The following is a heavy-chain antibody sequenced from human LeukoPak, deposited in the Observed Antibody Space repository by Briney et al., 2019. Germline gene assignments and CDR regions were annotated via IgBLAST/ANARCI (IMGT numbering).Heavy chain of an antibody. J-gene: IGHJ4*02. D-gene: IGHD1-26*01. CDR1: GGSISSYF. CDR3: ARRRERRRTDRFDYFDY. V-gene: IGHV4-59*08. Sequence: SETLSLTCTVSGGSISSYFWSWFRQPPGRGLEWIGYISYSGSTNYNPSLKSRITISLDTSKNQFSLKLSSVTAADTAVYYCARRRERRRTDRFDYFDYWGQGALVAVSS. CDR2: ISYSGST.